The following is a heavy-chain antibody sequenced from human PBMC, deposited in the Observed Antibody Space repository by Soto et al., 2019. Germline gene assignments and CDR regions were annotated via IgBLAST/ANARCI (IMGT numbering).Heavy chain of an antibody. D-gene: IGHD6-13*01. Sequence: GASVKVSCKASGGTFSSYPISGVRQAPGQGLEWMGGIIPIFGTANYAQKFQGRVTITADESTSTAYMELGSLRSEDTAVYYCARADPFTRDSSSWYWYWFDPWGQGTLVTVSS. CDR3: ARADPFTRDSSSWYWYWFDP. CDR2: IIPIFGTA. V-gene: IGHV1-69*13. J-gene: IGHJ5*02. CDR1: GGTFSSYP.